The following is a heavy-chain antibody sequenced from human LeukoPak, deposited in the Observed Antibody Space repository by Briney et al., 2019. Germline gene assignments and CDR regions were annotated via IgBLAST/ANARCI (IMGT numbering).Heavy chain of an antibody. Sequence: SVKVSCKASGGTFSSYANSWVRQAPGQGLELMGGIIPIVGTANYAQEFQGTGTITTAESTSTAAMELSRLRSEDPAVYYCARVWQWLSYPPPHYYYMDVWGKGTTVTVSS. CDR1: GGTFSSYA. V-gene: IGHV1-69*05. CDR3: ARVWQWLSYPPPHYYYMDV. J-gene: IGHJ6*03. CDR2: IIPIVGTA. D-gene: IGHD6-19*01.